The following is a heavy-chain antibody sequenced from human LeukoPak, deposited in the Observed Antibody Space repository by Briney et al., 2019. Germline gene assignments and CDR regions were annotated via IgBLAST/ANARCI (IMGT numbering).Heavy chain of an antibody. Sequence: PGGTLRLSCAASGFTFSSYGMSWVRQAPGKGLEWVSAISGSGGSTYYADSVKGRFTISRDNSKNTLYLQMNSLRAEDTAVYYCAKGVYYYDSSGHENWGQGTLVTVSS. CDR1: GFTFSSYG. D-gene: IGHD3-22*01. V-gene: IGHV3-23*01. J-gene: IGHJ4*02. CDR3: AKGVYYYDSSGHEN. CDR2: ISGSGGST.